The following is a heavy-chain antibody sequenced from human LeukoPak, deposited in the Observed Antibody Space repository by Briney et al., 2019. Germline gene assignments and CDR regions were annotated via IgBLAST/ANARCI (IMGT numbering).Heavy chain of an antibody. CDR2: INPNSGGA. D-gene: IGHD6-19*01. V-gene: IGHV1-2*02. CDR1: GYTFTGYY. CDR3: ARGGSGWFDAFDI. J-gene: IGHJ3*02. Sequence: ASEKVSCKASGYTFTGYYMHWVRQAPGQGLEWMGWINPNSGGADYAENFQGRVTLTRDTSISTHYMELSRLRSDDTAVYYCARGGSGWFDAFDIWGQGTMVTVSS.